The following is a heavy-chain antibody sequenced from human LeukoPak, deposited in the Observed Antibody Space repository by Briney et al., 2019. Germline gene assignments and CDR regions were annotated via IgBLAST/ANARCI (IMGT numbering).Heavy chain of an antibody. Sequence: GGSLRLSCAASGFPVSDYYMSWIRQAPGKGPEWVSDISRRGSTIYYADSVKGRFTISRDNAKNSLYLQMNSLRAEDTAVYYCASPKTGLVSDREDAFDIWGQGAKVTGFS. V-gene: IGHV3-11*01. D-gene: IGHD1-14*01. CDR1: GFPVSDYY. CDR3: ASPKTGLVSDREDAFDI. J-gene: IGHJ3*02. CDR2: ISRRGSTI.